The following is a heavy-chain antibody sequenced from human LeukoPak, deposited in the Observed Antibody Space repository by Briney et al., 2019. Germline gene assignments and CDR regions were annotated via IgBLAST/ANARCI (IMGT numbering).Heavy chain of an antibody. V-gene: IGHV4-4*02. CDR2: IFHSGRT. D-gene: IGHD4-23*01. CDR1: GVSITSNAW. Sequence: SETLSLTCAVSGVSITSNAWWTWIRQPPGKGLEWIGEIFHSGRTHYSPSLKSRVTISVDKSKTQFSLQLSSVTAADTAVYYCARNDGNSDFDYRGQGTLVTVSS. J-gene: IGHJ4*02. CDR3: ARNDGNSDFDY.